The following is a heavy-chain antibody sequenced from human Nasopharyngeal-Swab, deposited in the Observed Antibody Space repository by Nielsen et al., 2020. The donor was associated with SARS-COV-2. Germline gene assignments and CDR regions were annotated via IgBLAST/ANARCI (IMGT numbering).Heavy chain of an antibody. V-gene: IGHV1-24*01. CDR3: ASEGSGVFVVVIYAFDI. D-gene: IGHD3-3*01. CDR2: VVPEDGEP. Sequence: ASVKVSCKVSGYTLTVLSIHWVRQAHGKGLEWMGTVVPEDGEPIYAQNFQGRVTMNEDTSTYTAYLELSSLRAEDTAVYYCASEGSGVFVVVIYAFDILSPGTLVTVSS. CDR1: GYTLTVLS. J-gene: IGHJ3*02.